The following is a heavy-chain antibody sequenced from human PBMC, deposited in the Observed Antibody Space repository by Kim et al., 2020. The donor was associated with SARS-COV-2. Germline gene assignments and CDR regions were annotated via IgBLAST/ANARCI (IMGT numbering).Heavy chain of an antibody. V-gene: IGHV3-21*01. J-gene: IGHJ4*02. CDR3: ARAYRKQGTIYDSSGYYSPPDY. CDR2: ISSSSSYI. CDR1: GFTFSSYS. D-gene: IGHD3-22*01. Sequence: GGSLRLSCAASGFTFSSYSMNWVRQAPGKGLEWVSSISSSSSYIYYADSVKGRFTISRDNAKNSLYLQMNSLRAEDTAVYYCARAYRKQGTIYDSSGYYSPPDYWGQGTLVTVSS.